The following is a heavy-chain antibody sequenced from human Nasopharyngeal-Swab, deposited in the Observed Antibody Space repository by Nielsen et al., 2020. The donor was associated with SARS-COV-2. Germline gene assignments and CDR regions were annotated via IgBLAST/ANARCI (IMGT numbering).Heavy chain of an antibody. CDR3: ARDQKSGGSGRDAFDI. Sequence: ASVKVSCKASGYTFTRNFMHWVRQAPGQGLQWMGIINPSGGSTSYAQKFQGRVTMTRDTSTSTVYMELRSLRSDDTAVYYCARDQKSGGSGRDAFDIWGQGTMVTVSS. J-gene: IGHJ3*02. V-gene: IGHV1-46*01. CDR2: INPSGGST. D-gene: IGHD3-10*01. CDR1: GYTFTRNF.